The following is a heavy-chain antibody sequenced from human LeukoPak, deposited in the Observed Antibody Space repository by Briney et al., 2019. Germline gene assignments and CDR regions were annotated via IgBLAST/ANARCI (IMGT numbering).Heavy chain of an antibody. CDR3: CSYYYDSSGYYYGPFDY. CDR2: IIPIFGTA. Sequence: SVKVSCKASGGTFSSYAISWVRQAPGQGLEWMGGIIPIFGTANYAQKFQGRVTITADESTSTAYMELSSLRSEDTAEYYCCSYYYDSSGYYYGPFDYWGQGTLVTVSS. J-gene: IGHJ4*02. D-gene: IGHD3-22*01. V-gene: IGHV1-69*13. CDR1: GGTFSSYA.